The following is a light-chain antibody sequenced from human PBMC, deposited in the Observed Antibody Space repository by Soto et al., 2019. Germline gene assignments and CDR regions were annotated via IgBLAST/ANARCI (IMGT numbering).Light chain of an antibody. CDR3: QQYENSVMYT. V-gene: IGKV3-20*01. CDR2: DVS. CDR1: QSVRSSF. J-gene: IGKJ2*01. Sequence: EIVLTQSPGTLSLSPGERATLSCRASQSVRSSFFAWYQQKPGQAPRLLIYDVSVRATGIPDRFSGSGSGTDFTLTINRLEPEDFEVYYCQQYENSVMYTFGQ.